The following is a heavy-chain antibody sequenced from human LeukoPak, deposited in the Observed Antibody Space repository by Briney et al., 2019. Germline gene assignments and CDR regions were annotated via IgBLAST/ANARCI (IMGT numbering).Heavy chain of an antibody. J-gene: IGHJ4*02. CDR1: GGSISGFY. D-gene: IGHD1-7*01. CDR2: IYSRGNT. CDR3: VREGTALFDY. Sequence: SETLSITCSVSGGSISGFYWSWIRQPAGKGLEWIGRIYSRGNTNYNPSLRSRVTMSVDASKNQFSLRLRSVTAADTAIYYCVREGTALFDYWGQGTLVTVSS. V-gene: IGHV4-4*07.